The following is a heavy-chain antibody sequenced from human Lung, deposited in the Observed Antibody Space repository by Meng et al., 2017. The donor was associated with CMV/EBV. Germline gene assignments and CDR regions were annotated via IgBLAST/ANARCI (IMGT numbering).Heavy chain of an antibody. CDR1: GYTFTTYD. V-gene: IGHV1-8*01. J-gene: IGHJ6*02. Sequence: ASVXVSXKASGYTFTTYDINWVRQATGQGLEWMGWMNPNSGNTGYAQKFQGRVTLTRVTSITTAYMELSSLTPDDTAVYYCARTRIEVEPDGRKIKYYNYGMDVWGQGXTVTVSS. D-gene: IGHD2-2*01. CDR2: MNPNSGNT. CDR3: ARTRIEVEPDGRKIKYYNYGMDV.